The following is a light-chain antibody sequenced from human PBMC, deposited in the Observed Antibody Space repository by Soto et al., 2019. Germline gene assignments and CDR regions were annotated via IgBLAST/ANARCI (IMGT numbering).Light chain of an antibody. V-gene: IGLV1-40*01. CDR2: ANN. CDR3: QSYDSSLRGV. Sequence: QSVLTQPPSVSGAPGQRVTISCTGSNSDIGAGYDVHWYQQLPGTAPKLVIYANNNRPSGVPDRFSASKSGTSASLAITGLQADDEADYYCQSYDSSLRGVFGTGTKRTFL. CDR1: NSDIGAGYD. J-gene: IGLJ1*01.